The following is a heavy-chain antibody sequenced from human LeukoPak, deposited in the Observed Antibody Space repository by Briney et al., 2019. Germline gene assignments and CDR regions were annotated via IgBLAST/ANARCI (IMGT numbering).Heavy chain of an antibody. V-gene: IGHV3-23*01. J-gene: IGHJ3*02. D-gene: IGHD3-3*01. CDR1: GFTFSHYA. Sequence: GGSLRLSCAASGFTFSHYAMSWVRQAPEKGLEWVSGLSGSGGSTYYADSVKGRFTISRDNSKNTLYLQMNSLRAEDTAVYYCAKDSPTYYDFWSGYSSGAFDIWGQGTMVTVSS. CDR2: LSGSGGST. CDR3: AKDSPTYYDFWSGYSSGAFDI.